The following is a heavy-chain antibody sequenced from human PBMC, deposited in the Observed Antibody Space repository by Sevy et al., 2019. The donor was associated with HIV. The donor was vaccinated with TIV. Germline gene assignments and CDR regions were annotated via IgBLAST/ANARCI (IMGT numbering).Heavy chain of an antibody. CDR3: AKRPYYYDSRGYYVPPPGAFDI. J-gene: IGHJ3*02. CDR1: GFAFSSYA. Sequence: GGSLRLSCAASGFAFSSYAMSWVRQAPGKGLEWVSGFDGTGGSTYYADSVKGRFTISRENSKNTLSLEMNSLRVEDTAVYYCAKRPYYYDSRGYYVPPPGAFDIWGQGTMVTVSS. D-gene: IGHD3-22*01. V-gene: IGHV3-23*01. CDR2: FDGTGGST.